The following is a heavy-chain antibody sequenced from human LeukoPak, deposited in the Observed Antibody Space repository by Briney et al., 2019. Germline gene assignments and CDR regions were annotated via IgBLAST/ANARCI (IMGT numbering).Heavy chain of an antibody. CDR3: ARDSPSRMLMDV. V-gene: IGHV3-30-3*01. CDR1: GFTFSSYA. D-gene: IGHD2-8*01. Sequence: GGSLRLSCAASGFTFSSYAMHWVRQAPGKGLEWVAVISYDGSNKYYADSVKGRFTISRDNSKNTLYLQMNSLRAEDTAVYYCARDSPSRMLMDVWGKGTTVTVSS. J-gene: IGHJ6*04. CDR2: ISYDGSNK.